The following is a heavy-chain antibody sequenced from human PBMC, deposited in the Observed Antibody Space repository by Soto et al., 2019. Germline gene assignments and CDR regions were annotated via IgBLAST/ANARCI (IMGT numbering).Heavy chain of an antibody. J-gene: IGHJ4*02. CDR2: FDPEDGET. CDR3: ATVTGYAGRDQNPFDY. CDR1: GYTLTELS. Sequence: GASVKVSCKVSGYTLTELSMHWVRQAPGKGLEWMGGFDPEDGETIYAQKFQGRVTMTEDTSTDTAYMELSSLRSEDTAVYYCATVTGYAGRDQNPFDYWGQGTLVTVPS. D-gene: IGHD5-12*01. V-gene: IGHV1-24*01.